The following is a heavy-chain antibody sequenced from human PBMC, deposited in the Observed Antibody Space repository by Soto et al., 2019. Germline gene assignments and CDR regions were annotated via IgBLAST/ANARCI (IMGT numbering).Heavy chain of an antibody. CDR1: GYTFTSYY. J-gene: IGHJ4*02. CDR2: INPSLIST. V-gene: IGHV1-46*03. Sequence: ASVKVSCKASGYTFTSYYIHWVRQAPGQGLEWMGMINPSLISTSYAQQFLGRVTMTRDTSTSTVYMELSSLRSDDTAVYYCARPRMVYESSGYFHYWGQGTLVTVS. CDR3: ARPRMVYESSGYFHY. D-gene: IGHD3-22*01.